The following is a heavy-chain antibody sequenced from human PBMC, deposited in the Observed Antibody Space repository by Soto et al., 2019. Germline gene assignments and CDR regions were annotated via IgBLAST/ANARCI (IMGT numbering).Heavy chain of an antibody. D-gene: IGHD6-13*01. CDR1: GFTFSSYA. Sequence: PGGSLRLSCAASGFTFSSYAMSWVRQAPGKGLEWVSAISGSGGSTYYADSVKGRFTISRDNSKNTLYLQMNSLRAEDTAVYYCAKRIAADRGVKRGGAFDIWGQGTMVTVSS. CDR2: ISGSGGST. CDR3: AKRIAADRGVKRGGAFDI. J-gene: IGHJ3*02. V-gene: IGHV3-23*01.